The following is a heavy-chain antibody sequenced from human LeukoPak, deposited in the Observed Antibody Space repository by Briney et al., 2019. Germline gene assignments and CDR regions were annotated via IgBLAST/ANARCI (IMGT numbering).Heavy chain of an antibody. V-gene: IGHV4-59*01. CDR2: IYYSGST. CDR3: AREITMVRGVRAFDY. D-gene: IGHD3-10*01. Sequence: PSETLPLTCTVSGGSISSYYWSWIRQPPGKGLEWIGYIYYSGSTNYNPSLKSRVTISVDTSKNQFSLKLSSVTAADTAVYYCAREITMVRGVRAFDYWGQGTLVTVSS. J-gene: IGHJ4*02. CDR1: GGSISSYY.